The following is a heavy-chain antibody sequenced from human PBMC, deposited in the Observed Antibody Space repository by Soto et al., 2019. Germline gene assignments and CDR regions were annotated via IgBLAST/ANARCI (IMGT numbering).Heavy chain of an antibody. CDR1: GFTVSSHA. CDR2: ITADGGT. Sequence: EVQVLESGGGLVQPGGSLRLSCEGSGFTVSSHAMTWIRQAPGKGPEWVATITADGGTNYADSVKGRSAMSRDTSASTTNLQMNSLGAEDTAAYCSAPHVSCSGGSCKYDAFATRGQGTMATVSS. V-gene: IGHV3-23*01. D-gene: IGHD2-15*01. CDR3: APHVSCSGGSCKYDAFAT. J-gene: IGHJ3*02.